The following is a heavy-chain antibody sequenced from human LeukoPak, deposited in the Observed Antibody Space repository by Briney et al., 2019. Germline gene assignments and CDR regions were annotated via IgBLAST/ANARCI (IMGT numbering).Heavy chain of an antibody. CDR3: ARVSRPYGDPEAYFDY. D-gene: IGHD4-17*01. CDR1: GGSISSGGYY. CDR2: IYYSGST. Sequence: SQTLSLTCTVSGGSISSGGYYWSWIRQPPGKCLEWIGYIYYSGSTYYNPSLKSRVTISVDTSKNQFSLKLSSVTAADTAVYYCARVSRPYGDPEAYFDYWGQGTLVTVSS. V-gene: IGHV4-31*03. J-gene: IGHJ4*02.